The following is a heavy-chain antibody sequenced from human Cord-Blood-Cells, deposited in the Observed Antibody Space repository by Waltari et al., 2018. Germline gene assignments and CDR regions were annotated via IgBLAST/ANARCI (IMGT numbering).Heavy chain of an antibody. D-gene: IGHD2-2*01. CDR2: ISGSGGST. V-gene: IGHV3-23*01. Sequence: EVQLLESGGGLVQPGGSLRLSCAASGFTFSSYALSWVRQAPGKGLEWVSAISGSGGSTYYADSVKGRFTISRDNSKNTLYLQMNSLRAEDTAVYYCATGKPGVPAADYWGQGTLVTVSS. CDR3: ATGKPGVPAADY. J-gene: IGHJ4*02. CDR1: GFTFSSYA.